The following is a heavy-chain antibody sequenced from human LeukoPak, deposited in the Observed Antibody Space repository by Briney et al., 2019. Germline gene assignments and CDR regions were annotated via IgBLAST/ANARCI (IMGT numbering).Heavy chain of an antibody. V-gene: IGHV3-11*05. CDR1: GFTFSDYY. J-gene: IGHJ4*02. CDR2: ISSSSSYI. CDR3: AKENSLGHLKAEEDYFDY. Sequence: GGSLRLSCAASGFTFSDYYMSWIRQAPGKGLEWVSSISSSSSYIYYADSVKGRFTISRDNSKNTLYLQMNSLRAEDTAVYYCAKENSLGHLKAEEDYFDYWGQGTLVTVSS. D-gene: IGHD7-27*01.